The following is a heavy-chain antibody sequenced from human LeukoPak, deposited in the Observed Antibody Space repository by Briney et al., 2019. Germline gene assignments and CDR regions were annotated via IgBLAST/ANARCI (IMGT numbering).Heavy chain of an antibody. CDR3: ASSFWWCYDSSGSDY. J-gene: IGHJ4*02. CDR1: GFTFSSYA. CDR2: ISGSGGST. Sequence: GGSLRLSCAASGFTFSSYAMSWVRQAPGKGLEWVSAISGSGGSTYYADSVKGRFTISRDNSKNTLYLQMNSLRAEDTAVYYCASSFWWCYDSSGSDYWGQGTLVTVSS. D-gene: IGHD3-22*01. V-gene: IGHV3-23*01.